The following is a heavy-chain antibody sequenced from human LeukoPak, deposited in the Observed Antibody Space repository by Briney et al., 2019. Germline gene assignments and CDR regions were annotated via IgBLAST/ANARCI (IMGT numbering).Heavy chain of an antibody. V-gene: IGHV4-59*01. CDR1: GGSISSDY. CDR3: ARSRYSYGLVDY. Sequence: PSETLSLTCTVSGGSISSDYCSWIRQPPGKGLEWIGYIYYSGDTNYNPSLKSRVTISVDTSKNQFSLKLSSVTAADTAVYYCARSRYSYGLVDYWGQGNLVTVSS. CDR2: IYYSGDT. J-gene: IGHJ4*02. D-gene: IGHD5-18*01.